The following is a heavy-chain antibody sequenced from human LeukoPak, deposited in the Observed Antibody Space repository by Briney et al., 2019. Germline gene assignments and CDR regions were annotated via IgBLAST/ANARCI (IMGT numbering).Heavy chain of an antibody. D-gene: IGHD1-26*01. V-gene: IGHV1-18*01. CDR1: GYTYTSYG. CDR2: ISAYNGAT. CDR3: ARDRSSGSDYGDY. Sequence: ASVNVSCKASGYTYTSYGITWVRQAPGQGLEWLGWISAYNGATNYTQRLQGRLTMTTDTSTNTAYMGLRSLRSDDTAVYFCARDRSSGSDYGDYWGQGTLVTVSS. J-gene: IGHJ4*02.